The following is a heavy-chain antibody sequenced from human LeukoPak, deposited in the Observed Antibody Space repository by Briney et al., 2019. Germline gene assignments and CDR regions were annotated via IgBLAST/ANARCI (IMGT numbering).Heavy chain of an antibody. CDR3: ARDRLWGSLYSSGWYAPTLYFDY. Sequence: ASVKVSCKASGYTFTSYDINWVRQATGQGLEWMGWMNPNSGNTGYAQKFQGRATITTDESTSTAYMELSSLRSEDTAVYYCARDRLWGSLYSSGWYAPTLYFDYWGQGTLVTVSS. CDR1: GYTFTSYD. J-gene: IGHJ4*02. CDR2: MNPNSGNT. V-gene: IGHV1-8*01. D-gene: IGHD6-19*01.